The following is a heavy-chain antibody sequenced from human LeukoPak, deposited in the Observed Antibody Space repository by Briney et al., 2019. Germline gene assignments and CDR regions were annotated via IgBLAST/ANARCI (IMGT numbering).Heavy chain of an antibody. Sequence: KTSETLSLTCTVSGGSISRYYWSWIRQSPGKGLEWVGYIYYSGSTNYNPSLKSRVTISVDTSKNQFSLRLSSVTAADTAVYYCARHIETYFYGSEEASLDVWGQGTTVIVSS. CDR1: GGSISRYY. CDR3: ARHIETYFYGSEEASLDV. D-gene: IGHD3-10*01. V-gene: IGHV4-59*08. J-gene: IGHJ6*02. CDR2: IYYSGST.